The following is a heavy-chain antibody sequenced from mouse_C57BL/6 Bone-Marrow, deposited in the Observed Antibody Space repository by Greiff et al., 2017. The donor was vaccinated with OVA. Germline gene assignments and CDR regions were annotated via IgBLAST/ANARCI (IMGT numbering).Heavy chain of an antibody. J-gene: IGHJ1*03. Sequence: QVQLQQSGAELVRPGTSVKMSCKASGYTFTNYWIGWAKQRPGHGLEWIGDIYPGGGYTNYNEKFKGKATLTADKSSSTAYMQFSSLTSEDSAIYYCARSVLHYYGSSYGWYFDVWGTGTTVTVSS. V-gene: IGHV1-63*01. CDR1: GYTFTNYW. CDR3: ARSVLHYYGSSYGWYFDV. D-gene: IGHD1-1*01. CDR2: IYPGGGYT.